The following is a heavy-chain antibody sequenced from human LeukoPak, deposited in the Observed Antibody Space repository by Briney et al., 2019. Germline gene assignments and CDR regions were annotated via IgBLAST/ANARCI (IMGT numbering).Heavy chain of an antibody. J-gene: IGHJ5*02. Sequence: GGSLRLSCAASGFTFSTYGMNWVRQAPGKGLEWVSGISPSGDITYYADSVMGRFSISRDNPKSTVSLQMSSLRAEDTAVYYCARARSSWWTTHANWFDPWGQGTLVTVSS. CDR3: ARARSSWWTTHANWFDP. V-gene: IGHV3-23*01. CDR2: ISPSGDIT. D-gene: IGHD6-13*01. CDR1: GFTFSTYG.